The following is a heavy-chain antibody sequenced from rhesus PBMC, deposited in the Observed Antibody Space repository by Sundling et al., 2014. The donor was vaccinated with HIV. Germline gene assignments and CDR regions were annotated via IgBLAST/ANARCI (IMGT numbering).Heavy chain of an antibody. D-gene: IGHD3-3*01. Sequence: EVQLVESGGGLVQPGGSLRLSCAASGFIFSSYGMYWVRQAPGKGLEWISTISSSGGITYYADSVKGRFTISRDNSKNTLSLQMNSLRAEDTAVYYCAKDQFGLVMRGYGLDSWGQGVVVTASS. CDR1: GFIFSSYG. CDR3: AKDQFGLVMRGYGLDS. V-gene: IGHV3S42*01. J-gene: IGHJ6*01. CDR2: ISSSGGIT.